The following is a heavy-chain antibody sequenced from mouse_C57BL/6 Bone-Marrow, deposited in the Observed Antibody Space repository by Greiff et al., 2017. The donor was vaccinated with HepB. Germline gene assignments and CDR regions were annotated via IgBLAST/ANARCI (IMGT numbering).Heavy chain of an antibody. CDR3: ARDVRGWFAY. J-gene: IGHJ3*01. CDR1: GYAFTTYL. V-gene: IGHV1-54*01. CDR2: INPGSGGT. Sequence: QVQLKVSGAELVRPGPSVKVSCKASGYAFTTYLIEWVKQRPGQGLEWIGVINPGSGGTNYNEKFKGKATLTADKSSSTAYMQRSIRTSEDSAVYFCARDVRGWFAYWGQGTLVTVSA. D-gene: IGHD2-14*01.